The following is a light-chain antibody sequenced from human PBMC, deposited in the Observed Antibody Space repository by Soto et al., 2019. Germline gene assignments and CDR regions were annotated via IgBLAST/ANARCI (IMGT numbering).Light chain of an antibody. Sequence: DIQMTQSPSSLSASVGDRVTITCRASQSISSYLNWYQQKPGKAPKLLIYAASSFQSGVPSRFSGSGSGTDVSLTISSLQPEDFATDYCQQSYSTPRTFGQGTKLEIK. J-gene: IGKJ2*01. CDR1: QSISSY. CDR3: QQSYSTPRT. CDR2: AAS. V-gene: IGKV1-39*01.